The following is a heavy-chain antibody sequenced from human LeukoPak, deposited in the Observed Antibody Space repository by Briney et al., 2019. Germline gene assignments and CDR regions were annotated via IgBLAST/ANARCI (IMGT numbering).Heavy chain of an antibody. CDR3: AREYSSSWYIMGDY. CDR2: ISYDGSNK. V-gene: IGHV3-30-3*01. CDR1: GFTFSSYA. J-gene: IGHJ4*02. Sequence: GGSLRLSCAASGFTFSSYAMHWVRQAPGKGLEWVAVISYDGSNKYCADSVKGRFTISRDNSKNTLYLQMNSLRAEDTAVYYCAREYSSSWYIMGDYWGQGTLVTVSS. D-gene: IGHD6-13*01.